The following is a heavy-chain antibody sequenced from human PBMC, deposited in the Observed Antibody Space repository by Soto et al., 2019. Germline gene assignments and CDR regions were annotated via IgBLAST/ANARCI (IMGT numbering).Heavy chain of an antibody. CDR1: GYTFSNYY. CDR3: ARGPKLTDFGDRGYYGIDV. J-gene: IGHJ6*02. V-gene: IGHV1-46*01. CDR2: INPSGGGT. Sequence: QVHLVQSGAEVKKPGASVTFPCKASGYTFSNYYMHWVRQAPGQGLEWVGIINPSGGGTTYAQNFQGRVTMTRDTSTSTVYMELNSLRSEDTVVYYCARGPKLTDFGDRGYYGIDVWGHGTTVTVSS. D-gene: IGHD4-17*01.